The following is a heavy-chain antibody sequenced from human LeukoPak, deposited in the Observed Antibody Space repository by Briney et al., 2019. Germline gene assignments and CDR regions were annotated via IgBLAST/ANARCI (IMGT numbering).Heavy chain of an antibody. J-gene: IGHJ5*02. D-gene: IGHD1-26*01. CDR3: ARTSQYSGQWTPTPRDNWFDP. CDR1: GGTFSSYA. Sequence: SVKVSCKASGGTFSSYAISWVRQAPGQGLEWMGGIIPIFGTANYAQKFQGRVTITTDEPTSTAYMELSSLRSEDTAVYYCARTSQYSGQWTPTPRDNWFDPWGQGTLVTVSS. V-gene: IGHV1-69*05. CDR2: IIPIFGTA.